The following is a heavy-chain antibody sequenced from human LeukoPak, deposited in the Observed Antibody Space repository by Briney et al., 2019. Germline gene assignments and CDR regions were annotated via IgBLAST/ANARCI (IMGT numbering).Heavy chain of an antibody. D-gene: IGHD4-17*01. CDR2: ISAYNGNT. CDR1: GYTFTSYG. V-gene: IGHV1-18*01. Sequence: GASVKVSCKASGYTFTSYGISWVRQAPGQGLEWMGWISAYNGNTNYAQKLQGRVTMTTDTSTSTAYMELRSLRSDDTAAYYCAREFSDGDQGWFDPWGQGTLVTVSS. CDR3: AREFSDGDQGWFDP. J-gene: IGHJ5*02.